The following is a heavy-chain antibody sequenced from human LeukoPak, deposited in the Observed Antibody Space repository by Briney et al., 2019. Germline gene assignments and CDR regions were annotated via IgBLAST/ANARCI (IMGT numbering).Heavy chain of an antibody. CDR1: GFTFSSYA. Sequence: GSLRLSCAASGFTFSSYAMSWVRQAPGKGLEWVSAISGSGGSTYYADSVKGRFTISRDSSKNTLYLQMNSLRAEDTAVYYCAKDRNYYDSSGYYWGPGDYWGQGTLVTVSS. CDR2: ISGSGGST. CDR3: AKDRNYYDSSGYYWGPGDY. J-gene: IGHJ4*02. V-gene: IGHV3-23*01. D-gene: IGHD3-22*01.